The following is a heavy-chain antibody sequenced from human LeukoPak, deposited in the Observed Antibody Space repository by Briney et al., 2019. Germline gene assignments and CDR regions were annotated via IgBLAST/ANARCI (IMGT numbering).Heavy chain of an antibody. V-gene: IGHV3-23*01. D-gene: IGHD5-12*01. Sequence: TGGSLRLSCAASGFTFSSYAMSWVRQAPGKGLEWVSAISGSGGSTYYVDSVKGRFTISRDNSKNTLYLQMNSLRAEDTAVYYCAKDGDYGGYALSDYWGQGTLVTVSS. CDR2: ISGSGGST. CDR1: GFTFSSYA. CDR3: AKDGDYGGYALSDY. J-gene: IGHJ4*02.